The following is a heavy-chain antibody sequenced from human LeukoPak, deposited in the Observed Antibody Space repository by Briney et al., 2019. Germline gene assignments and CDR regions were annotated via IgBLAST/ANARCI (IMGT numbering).Heavy chain of an antibody. V-gene: IGHV4-59*01. D-gene: IGHD6-13*01. CDR1: GGSISSYY. Sequence: SETLSLTCTVPGGSISSYYWSWIRQPPGKGLEWSGYLYYSGSTNYNPSLKSRVNISVDKSKHQFSLNLSSVTAAHTAGYCCARTLREKQQLPKHYYFDYWGQGTLVIVSS. CDR2: LYYSGST. CDR3: ARTLREKQQLPKHYYFDY. J-gene: IGHJ4*02.